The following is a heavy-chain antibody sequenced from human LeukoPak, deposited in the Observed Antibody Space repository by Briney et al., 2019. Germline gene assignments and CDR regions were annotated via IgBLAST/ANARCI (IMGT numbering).Heavy chain of an antibody. D-gene: IGHD3-10*01. CDR1: GFAFSSYW. V-gene: IGHV3-74*01. CDR2: INSDGSST. Sequence: SGGSLRLSCAASGFAFSSYWMHWVRQAPGKGLVWVSHINSDGSSTTYADSVKGRFTISRDNAKNTLYLQMNSLRAEHTAVYYCARDDIGKGIDYWGQGTLVTVSS. J-gene: IGHJ4*02. CDR3: ARDDIGKGIDY.